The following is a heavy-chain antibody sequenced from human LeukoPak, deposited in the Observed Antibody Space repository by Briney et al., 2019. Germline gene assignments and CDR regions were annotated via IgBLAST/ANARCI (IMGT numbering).Heavy chain of an antibody. V-gene: IGHV1-18*01. CDR3: ARDVGYCSSTSCFDAFDI. Sequence: ASVKVSCKASGYAFTSYGISWVRQAPGQGLEWMGWISTYNGNTNYAHKLQGRVTMTTDTSTSTAYMELRSLRSDDTAVYYCARDVGYCSSTSCFDAFDIWGQGTMVTVSS. CDR1: GYAFTSYG. J-gene: IGHJ3*02. D-gene: IGHD2-2*01. CDR2: ISTYNGNT.